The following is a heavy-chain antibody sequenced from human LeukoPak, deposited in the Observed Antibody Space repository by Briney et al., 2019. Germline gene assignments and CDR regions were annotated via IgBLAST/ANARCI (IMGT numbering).Heavy chain of an antibody. V-gene: IGHV3-23*01. J-gene: IGHJ6*02. CDR2: ISGSGGST. D-gene: IGHD3-10*01. CDR1: GFTFSSYA. CDR3: AKANIDGSGNYYNYYYYGMDV. Sequence: PGGPLRLSCAASGFTFSSYAMSWVRQAPGKGLEWVSAISGSGGSTYYADSVKGRFTISRDNSKNTLYLQMNSLRAEDTAVYYCAKANIDGSGNYYNYYYYGMDVWGQGTTVTVSS.